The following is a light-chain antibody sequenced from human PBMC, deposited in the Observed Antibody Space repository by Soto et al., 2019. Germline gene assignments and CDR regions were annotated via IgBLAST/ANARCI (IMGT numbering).Light chain of an antibody. CDR2: EFS. V-gene: IGLV2-14*01. Sequence: QSVLTQPASVSGSPGQSITISCTGTSSDIGTNTFVSWYQQHPGKAPNLLIFEFSHRPSGVSDRFSGSNSGNTASLTISGLQAEHQGHYFCSLYTNNPSLHFGGGTKLTVL. J-gene: IGLJ2*01. CDR1: SSDIGTNTF. CDR3: SLYTNNPSLH.